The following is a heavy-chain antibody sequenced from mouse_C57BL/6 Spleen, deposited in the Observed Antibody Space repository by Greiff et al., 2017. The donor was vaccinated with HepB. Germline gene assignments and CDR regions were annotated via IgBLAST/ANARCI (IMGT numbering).Heavy chain of an antibody. V-gene: IGHV1-82*01. D-gene: IGHD2-1*01. Sequence: QVQLKESGPELVKPGASVKISCKASGYAFSSSWMNWVKQRPGKGLEWIGRIYPGDGDTNYNGKFKGKATLTADKSSSTAYMQLSSLTSEDSAVYFCARGGPSLLSNQGFAYWGQGTLVTVSA. J-gene: IGHJ3*01. CDR3: ARGGPSLLSNQGFAY. CDR1: GYAFSSSW. CDR2: IYPGDGDT.